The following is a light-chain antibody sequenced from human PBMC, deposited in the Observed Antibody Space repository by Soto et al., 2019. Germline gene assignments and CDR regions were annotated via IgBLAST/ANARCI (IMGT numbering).Light chain of an antibody. CDR1: QSVRNSY. J-gene: IGKJ2*01. Sequence: EILLTQSPGTLSLSPGERATLSCRASQSVRNSYLAWYQQKPGQAPRLLIYGASGRATGIPDRFSGSGSGKDFTLPISRLEPEDFAVYYCQQYGSSPYTFGQGTKLEI. CDR2: GAS. CDR3: QQYGSSPYT. V-gene: IGKV3-20*01.